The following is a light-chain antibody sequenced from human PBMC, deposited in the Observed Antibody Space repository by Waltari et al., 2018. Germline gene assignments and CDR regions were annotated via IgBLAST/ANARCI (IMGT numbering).Light chain of an antibody. CDR3: QTGGHGTWV. V-gene: IGLV4-69*01. CDR1: SGHRSNV. J-gene: IGLJ3*02. CDR2: VNSDGSH. Sequence: QLVLTQSPSASASLGASVKLTCTLNSGHRSNVVAWLQQQPEKGPRYLMKVNSDGSHSKGDEIPDRFSGSSSGAERYLTISSVQSEDEADYYCQTGGHGTWVFGGGTKLTVL.